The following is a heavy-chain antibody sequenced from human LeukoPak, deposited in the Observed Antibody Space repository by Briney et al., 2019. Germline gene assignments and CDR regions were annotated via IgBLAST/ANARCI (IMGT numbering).Heavy chain of an antibody. CDR3: ARDEIGNTQNGMDV. CDR1: GFTFSSYA. Sequence: PGGSLRLSCAASGFTFSSYAMSWVRQAPGKGLEWVSGISWNSGSIDCADSVKGRFTISRDNAKNSLYLQMNSLRAEDTAVYYCARDEIGNTQNGMDVWGQGTTVTVSS. J-gene: IGHJ6*02. D-gene: IGHD5-18*01. V-gene: IGHV3-48*04. CDR2: ISWNSGSI.